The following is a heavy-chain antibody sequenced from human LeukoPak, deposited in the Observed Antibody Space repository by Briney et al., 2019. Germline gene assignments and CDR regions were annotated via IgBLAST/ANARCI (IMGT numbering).Heavy chain of an antibody. J-gene: IGHJ4*02. CDR3: AKDPKNDFWSGYYTY. Sequence: GGSLRLSCAASGFTFSSYAMSWVRQAPGKGLEWVSAISGSGGSTYYADSVKGRFTISRDNSKNTLYLQMNSLRAEDTAVYYCAKDPKNDFWSGYYTYWGQGTLVTVSS. CDR1: GFTFSSYA. D-gene: IGHD3-3*01. V-gene: IGHV3-23*01. CDR2: ISGSGGST.